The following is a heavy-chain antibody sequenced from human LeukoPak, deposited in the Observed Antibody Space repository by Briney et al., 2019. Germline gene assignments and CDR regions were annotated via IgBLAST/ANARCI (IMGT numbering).Heavy chain of an antibody. J-gene: IGHJ5*02. Sequence: ASVKVSCKASGYTFRNYAITWVRQAPGQGLEWMGWITAYNGNTNYAQKFQGRVTMTTDTSTTTAYMELRSLRSDDTAVYYCARDCSGGTCSSFWFVAWGQGTLVTVSS. D-gene: IGHD2-15*01. CDR1: GYTFRNYA. CDR2: ITAYNGNT. CDR3: ARDCSGGTCSSFWFVA. V-gene: IGHV1-18*01.